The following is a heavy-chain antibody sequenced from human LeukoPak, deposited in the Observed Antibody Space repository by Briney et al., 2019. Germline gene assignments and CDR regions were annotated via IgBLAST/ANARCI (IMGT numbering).Heavy chain of an antibody. V-gene: IGHV3-30*03. Sequence: PGRSLRLSCAASGFTFSSYGMHWVRQAPGKGLEWVAVTSYDGSNKYYADSVKGRFTISRDNSKSTLYLQMNSLRAEDTAVYYCAALISFGGMDVWGQGTTVTVSS. CDR2: TSYDGSNK. CDR3: AALISFGGMDV. J-gene: IGHJ6*02. CDR1: GFTFSSYG. D-gene: IGHD3/OR15-3a*01.